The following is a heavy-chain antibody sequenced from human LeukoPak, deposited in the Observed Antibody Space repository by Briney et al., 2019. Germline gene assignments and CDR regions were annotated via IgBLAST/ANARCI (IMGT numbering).Heavy chain of an antibody. CDR3: AKDLLGYCSSTSCYNGDY. CDR1: GFTFSSYG. J-gene: IGHJ4*02. Sequence: GGSLRLSCVASGFTFSSYGMHWVRQAPGKGLEWVAVISYDGSNKYYADSVKGRFTISRDNSKNTLYLQMNSLRAEDTAVYYCAKDLLGYCSSTSCYNGDYWGQGTLVTVSS. CDR2: ISYDGSNK. D-gene: IGHD2-2*01. V-gene: IGHV3-30*18.